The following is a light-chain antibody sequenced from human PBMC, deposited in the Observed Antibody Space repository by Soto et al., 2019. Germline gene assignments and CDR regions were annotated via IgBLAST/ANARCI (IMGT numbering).Light chain of an antibody. CDR2: AAS. J-gene: IGKJ1*01. CDR1: QGISNY. Sequence: DIQMTQSPSSLSASVGDRVTITRRASQGISNYLAWYQQKPGKVPKLLIYAASTLQSGVPSRFSGSGSGTDFTLTISSLQPEDVATYYCQKYNSAPRTFGQGPKVDIK. CDR3: QKYNSAPRT. V-gene: IGKV1-27*01.